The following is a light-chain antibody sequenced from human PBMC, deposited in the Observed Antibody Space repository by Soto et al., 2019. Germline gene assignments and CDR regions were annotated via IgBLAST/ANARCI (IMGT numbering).Light chain of an antibody. J-gene: IGKJ5*01. Sequence: EIVLTQSPGTLSLSPEERATLSCRASQSVSSSYLAWYQQKPGQAPRLLIYGASSRATGIADRFSGSGSGTDLTLTISRLEPEDFGVYYCQKSGSSPPIAFGQGTRLEIK. CDR3: QKSGSSPPIA. CDR1: QSVSSSY. CDR2: GAS. V-gene: IGKV3-20*01.